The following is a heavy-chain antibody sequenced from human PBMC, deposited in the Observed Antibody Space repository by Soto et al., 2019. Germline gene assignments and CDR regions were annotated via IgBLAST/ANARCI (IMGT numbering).Heavy chain of an antibody. V-gene: IGHV4-34*01. CDR3: ARDSHDILTGAPWVWYFDL. Sequence: QVQLQQGGAGPLRPLGTLSLTCGVSGGSFSGYYWAWIRQSPGKGLEWIGEINDRGSINYNPSLKTGVCISVAMSKHPYSRNMKSVTAADTAVYYCARDSHDILTGAPWVWYFDLWGRGTLVTVSS. J-gene: IGHJ2*01. CDR2: INDRGSI. D-gene: IGHD3-9*01. CDR1: GGSFSGYY.